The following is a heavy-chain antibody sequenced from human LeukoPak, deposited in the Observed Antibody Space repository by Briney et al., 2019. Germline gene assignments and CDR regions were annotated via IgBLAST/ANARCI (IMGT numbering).Heavy chain of an antibody. Sequence: GGSLRLSCAASGFSFSSYGIHWVRQAPGKGLDWVAVIWYDGNSQYYVDSVKGRFTISRDNSKNTVYLQMNSLTAEDTAIYYCVRPNGDYARGGLEIWGQGTVVTVSP. CDR1: GFSFSSYG. D-gene: IGHD4-17*01. CDR3: VRPNGDYARGGLEI. CDR2: IWYDGNSQ. V-gene: IGHV3-33*08. J-gene: IGHJ3*02.